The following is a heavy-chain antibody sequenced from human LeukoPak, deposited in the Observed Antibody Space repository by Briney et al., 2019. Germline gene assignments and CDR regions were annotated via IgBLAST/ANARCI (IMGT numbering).Heavy chain of an antibody. D-gene: IGHD3-16*01. CDR1: GGSFSGYY. J-gene: IGHJ4*02. CDR2: INHSGST. V-gene: IGHV4-34*01. Sequence: PSETLSLTCAVYGGSFSGYYWSWIRQPPGKGLEWIGEINHSGSTNYNPSLKSRVTISVDTSKSQFSLKLSSVTAADTAVYYCARGAWGSYFDYWGQGTLVTVSS. CDR3: ARGAWGSYFDY.